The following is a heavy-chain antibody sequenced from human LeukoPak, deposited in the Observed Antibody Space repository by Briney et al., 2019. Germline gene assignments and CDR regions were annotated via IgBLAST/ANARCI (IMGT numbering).Heavy chain of an antibody. V-gene: IGHV3-33*01. Sequence: GGSLRLSCAASGFTFSSYGMHWVRQAAGKGLEWVAVIWYDGGKKYYADSVKGRFTISRDNSKNMLYLQMDSLRAEDTAVYYCARYRSGNSDYWGQGTLVTVSS. CDR3: ARYRSGNSDY. CDR2: IWYDGGKK. D-gene: IGHD6-19*01. CDR1: GFTFSSYG. J-gene: IGHJ4*02.